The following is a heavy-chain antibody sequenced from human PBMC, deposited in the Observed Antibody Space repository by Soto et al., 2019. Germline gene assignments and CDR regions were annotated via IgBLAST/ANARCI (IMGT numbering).Heavy chain of an antibody. CDR1: GGSFSGYY. J-gene: IGHJ3*02. CDR2: INHSGST. CDR3: ARVEEQQLFAFDI. D-gene: IGHD6-13*01. Sequence: SETLSLTCAVYGGSFSGYYLSWIRQPPGKGLEWIGEINHSGSTNYNPSLKSRVTISVDTSKNQFSLKLSSVTAADTAVYYCARVEEQQLFAFDIWGQGTMVTVSS. V-gene: IGHV4-34*01.